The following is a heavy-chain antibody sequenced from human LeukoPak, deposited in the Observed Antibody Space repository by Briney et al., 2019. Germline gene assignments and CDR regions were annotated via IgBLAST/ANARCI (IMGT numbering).Heavy chain of an antibody. CDR3: ARYFLWRYDFWSGYYRANWFDP. Sequence: SETLSLTCTVSGGSISSGGYYWSWIRQPPGKGLEWIGYIYYSGSTNYNPSLKSRVTISVDTSKNQFSLKLSSVTAADTAVYYCARYFLWRYDFWSGYYRANWFDPWGQGTLVTVSS. CDR2: IYYSGST. V-gene: IGHV4-61*08. J-gene: IGHJ5*02. D-gene: IGHD3-3*01. CDR1: GGSISSGGYY.